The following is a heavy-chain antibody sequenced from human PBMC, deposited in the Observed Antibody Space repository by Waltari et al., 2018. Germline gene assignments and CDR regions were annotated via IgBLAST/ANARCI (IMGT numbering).Heavy chain of an antibody. CDR3: ARSSAGMPRWLGDY. V-gene: IGHV4-39*01. CDR2: VDSSGTT. Sequence: QLQLQESGPGLVKPSETLSLSCSVSGDSISSSNYYWGWIRQPPGKGLEWIASVDSSGTTSYNPSLKRRVTISAATSRNQFYLRLTSVTATDSAVYYCARSSAGMPRWLGDYWGQGILVTVSS. D-gene: IGHD5-12*01. J-gene: IGHJ4*02. CDR1: GDSISSSNYY.